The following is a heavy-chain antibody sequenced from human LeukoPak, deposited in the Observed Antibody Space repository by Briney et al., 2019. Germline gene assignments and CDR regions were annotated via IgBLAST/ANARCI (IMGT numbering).Heavy chain of an antibody. D-gene: IGHD3-10*01. Sequence: GGSLRLSCAASGFTFSSNVMSWVRQAPGKGLEWVSAISGSGGNTFYADSVKGRFTISRDNSKNALCLQMNSLRAEDTAVYYCAKHSGSYGRPLDYWGQGTLVTVSS. V-gene: IGHV3-23*01. CDR1: GFTFSSNV. CDR3: AKHSGSYGRPLDY. J-gene: IGHJ4*02. CDR2: ISGSGGNT.